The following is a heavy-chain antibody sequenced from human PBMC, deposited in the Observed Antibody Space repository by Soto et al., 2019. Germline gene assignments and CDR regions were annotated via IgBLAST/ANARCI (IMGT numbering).Heavy chain of an antibody. CDR1: GFTFSSYA. J-gene: IGHJ4*02. Sequence: GGSLRLSCAASGFTFSSYAMSWVRQAPGKGLEWVSAISGSGGSTYYADSVKGRFTISRDNSKNRLYLQMNSLRAEDTAVYYCAKDLAFYYYDSSGYGADYWRQGTLVTVSS. V-gene: IGHV3-23*01. D-gene: IGHD3-22*01. CDR2: ISGSGGST. CDR3: AKDLAFYYYDSSGYGADY.